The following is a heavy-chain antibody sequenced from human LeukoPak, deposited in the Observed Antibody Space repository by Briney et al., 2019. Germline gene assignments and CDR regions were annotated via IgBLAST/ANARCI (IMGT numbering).Heavy chain of an antibody. D-gene: IGHD2-2*01. CDR1: GYTFTSYG. CDR2: INTNTGNP. CDR3: ATDTQLIYYYYYGMDV. V-gene: IGHV7-4-1*02. J-gene: IGHJ6*02. Sequence: ASVKVSCKASGYTFTSYGISWVRQAPGQGLEWMGLINTNTGNPTYAQGFTGRFVFSLDTSVSTAYLQISSLKAEDTAVYYCATDTQLIYYYYYGMDVWGQGTTVTVSS.